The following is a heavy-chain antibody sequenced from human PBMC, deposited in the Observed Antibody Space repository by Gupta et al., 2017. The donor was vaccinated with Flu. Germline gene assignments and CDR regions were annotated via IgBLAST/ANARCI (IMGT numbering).Heavy chain of an antibody. CDR2: IYYSGST. D-gene: IGHD4-17*01. CDR1: GGSISSYY. Sequence: QVQLQESGPGLVKPSETLSLTCTVSGGSISSYYWSWIRQPPGKGLEWIGYIYYSGSTNYNPSLKSRVTISVDTSKNQFSLKLSSVTAADTAVYYCARSDGAFDYWGQGTLVTVSS. V-gene: IGHV4-59*01. J-gene: IGHJ4*02. CDR3: ARSDGAFDY.